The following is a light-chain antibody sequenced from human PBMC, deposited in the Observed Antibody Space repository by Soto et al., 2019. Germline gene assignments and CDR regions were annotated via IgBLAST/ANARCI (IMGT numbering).Light chain of an antibody. CDR2: GNK. CDR1: SSNFGAGYE. V-gene: IGLV1-40*01. CDR3: QSYDTSLRGWV. Sequence: QSVLAQPPSVSGAPGHRVTISCTGTSSNFGAGYEVHWYQQLPGTAPKLLIYGNKYRPSGVPDRFSGSKSGTSASLAITGLQPEDESDYYCQSYDTSLRGWVFGGGTQLTV. J-gene: IGLJ3*02.